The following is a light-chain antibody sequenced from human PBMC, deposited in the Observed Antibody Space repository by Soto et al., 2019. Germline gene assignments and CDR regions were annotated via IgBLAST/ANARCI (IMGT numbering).Light chain of an antibody. J-gene: IGLJ3*02. CDR3: SSYTSSRSWV. CDR1: SSDVGVYDY. Sequence: QSALPQPASVSGSPGQSITISCTGTSSDVGVYDYVSWYQQYPGKTPQLLIYEVNRPSGVSDRFSGSKSGNTASLTISDLQAEDEADYYCSSYTSSRSWVFGGGTKVTVL. V-gene: IGLV2-14*01. CDR2: EV.